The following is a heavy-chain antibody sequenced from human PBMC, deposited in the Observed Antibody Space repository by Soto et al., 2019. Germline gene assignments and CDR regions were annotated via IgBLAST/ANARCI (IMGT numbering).Heavy chain of an antibody. V-gene: IGHV3-23*01. J-gene: IGHJ4*02. CDR3: AKAYYYDSSGYYYDY. D-gene: IGHD3-22*01. CDR1: GFTFSSYA. CDR2: ISGSGGST. Sequence: GGSLRLSCAASGFTFSSYAMSWVRQAPGKGLEWVAGISGSGGSTYYADSMKGRFTISRDKSKNTLYLQMNSMRAEDTAVYYCAKAYYYDSSGYYYDYWGQGTLVTVSS.